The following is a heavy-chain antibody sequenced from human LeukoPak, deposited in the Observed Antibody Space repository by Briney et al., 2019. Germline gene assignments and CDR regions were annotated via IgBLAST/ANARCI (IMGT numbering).Heavy chain of an antibody. Sequence: PSETLSLTCAVYGGSFSGYYWSWIRQPPGQGLEWIGEINHSGSTNYNPSLKSRVTISVDTSKNQFSLKLSSVTAADTAVYYCARGWVYYTMGHFDYWGQGTLVTVSS. CDR2: INHSGST. J-gene: IGHJ4*02. CDR3: ARGWVYYTMGHFDY. V-gene: IGHV4-34*01. CDR1: GGSFSGYY. D-gene: IGHD6-13*01.